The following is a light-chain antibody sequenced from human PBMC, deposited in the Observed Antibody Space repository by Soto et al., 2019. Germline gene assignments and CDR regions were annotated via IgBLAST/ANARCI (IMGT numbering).Light chain of an antibody. J-gene: IGKJ4*01. V-gene: IGKV1-39*01. CDR1: LSISTY. Sequence: DIQVTQSPPSLSASVGDRVTITCRASLSISTYMAWYQQKPGRAPMLLIYGASNLQSGVPLRFSGSGSGSDFTLTISSLQPEDFATYFCQQTYSNPLTFGGWTKVEIK. CDR2: GAS. CDR3: QQTYSNPLT.